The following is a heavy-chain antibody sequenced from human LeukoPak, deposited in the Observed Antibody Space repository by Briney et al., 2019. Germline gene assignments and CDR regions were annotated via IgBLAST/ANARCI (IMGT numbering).Heavy chain of an antibody. V-gene: IGHV1-8*01. Sequence: ASVKVSCKASGYTFTSYDINWVRQATGQGLEWMGWTNPNSGNTGYAQKFQGRVTMTRNTSISTAYMELSSLRSEDTAVYYCARSGSNYDSSGYYLFGYYYYYGMDVWGQGTTVTVSS. CDR2: TNPNSGNT. D-gene: IGHD3-22*01. J-gene: IGHJ6*02. CDR3: ARSGSNYDSSGYYLFGYYYYYGMDV. CDR1: GYTFTSYD.